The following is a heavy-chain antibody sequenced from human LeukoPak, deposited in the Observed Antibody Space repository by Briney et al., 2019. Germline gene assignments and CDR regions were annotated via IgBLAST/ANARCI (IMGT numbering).Heavy chain of an antibody. V-gene: IGHV3-23*01. Sequence: PGGSLRLSCEASGFTFSSYAMSWLRQAPGKGLEWVSAISDSGGSTYYADSVKGRFTISRDNSKNTLYLQMNSLRAEDTAVYYCARGGYSAGILRFDYWGQGTLVTVSS. J-gene: IGHJ4*02. D-gene: IGHD5-18*01. CDR1: GFTFSSYA. CDR3: ARGGYSAGILRFDY. CDR2: ISDSGGST.